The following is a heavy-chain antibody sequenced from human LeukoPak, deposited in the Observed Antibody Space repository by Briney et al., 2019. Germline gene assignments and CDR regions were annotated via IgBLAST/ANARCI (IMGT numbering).Heavy chain of an antibody. CDR1: GFTFDDYA. V-gene: IGHV3-9*01. CDR3: ARDQIGTDY. Sequence: GRSLRLSCAASGFTFDDYAMHWVRQAPGKGLEWVSGISWNSGSIGYADSVKGRFTISRDNAKNSLYLQMNSLRAEDTAVYYCARDQIGTDYWGQGTLVTVSS. D-gene: IGHD6-13*01. J-gene: IGHJ4*02. CDR2: ISWNSGSI.